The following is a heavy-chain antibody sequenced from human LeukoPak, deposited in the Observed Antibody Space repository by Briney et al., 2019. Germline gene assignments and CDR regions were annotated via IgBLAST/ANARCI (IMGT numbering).Heavy chain of an antibody. CDR2: IKQDGNEK. J-gene: IGHJ4*02. CDR3: ARPYSSGWDPIDY. V-gene: IGHV3-7*01. CDR1: GFTFSSYW. Sequence: GGSLRLSCAASGFTFSSYWMSWVRQAPGKGLEWVANIKQDGNEKYYVDSVKGRFTISRDNAKNSLYLQMNSLRAEDTAVYYCARPYSSGWDPIDYWGQGTLVTVSA. D-gene: IGHD6-19*01.